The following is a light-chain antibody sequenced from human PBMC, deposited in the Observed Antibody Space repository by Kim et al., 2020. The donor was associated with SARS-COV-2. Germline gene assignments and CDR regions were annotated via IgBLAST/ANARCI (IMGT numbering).Light chain of an antibody. CDR2: YDS. CDR1: SIGRKS. V-gene: IGLV3-21*04. J-gene: IGLJ2*01. Sequence: PGKTARVTCGGTSIGRKSVHWYQQKPAQAPVLVISYDSVRPSGIPERFSGSNSGNTATLTISRVEAGDEADYYCQVWDSSNDHRVVFGGGTQLTVL. CDR3: QVWDSSNDHRVV.